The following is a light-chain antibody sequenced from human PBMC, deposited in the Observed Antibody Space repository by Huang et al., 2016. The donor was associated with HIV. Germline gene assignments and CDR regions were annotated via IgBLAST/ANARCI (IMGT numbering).Light chain of an antibody. CDR1: QGVSSS. CDR3: QQRRNWPPYT. V-gene: IGKV3-11*01. Sequence: EVVLTQSPATLSLSPGERATLSGRASQGVSSSFAWSQKKPGQAPRLLIYAASVRATGIPARFSGSASGTDFTLTISSLEPEDFAVYYCQQRRNWPPYTFGQGTKLEIK. CDR2: AAS. J-gene: IGKJ2*01.